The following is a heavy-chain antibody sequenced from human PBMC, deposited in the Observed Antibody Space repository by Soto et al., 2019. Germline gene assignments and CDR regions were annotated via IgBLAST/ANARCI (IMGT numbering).Heavy chain of an antibody. CDR3: ARDRGYSGYDPSGY. V-gene: IGHV1-69*12. Sequence: QGQLVQSGAEVKKPGSSVKVSCKASGGTFSSYAISWVRQAPGQGLEWMGGIIPLFGTANYAQKFQGRVTITADESTSTAYMELSSLRSEDTAVYYCARDRGYSGYDPSGYWGQGTLVTVSS. CDR1: GGTFSSYA. CDR2: IIPLFGTA. D-gene: IGHD5-12*01. J-gene: IGHJ4*02.